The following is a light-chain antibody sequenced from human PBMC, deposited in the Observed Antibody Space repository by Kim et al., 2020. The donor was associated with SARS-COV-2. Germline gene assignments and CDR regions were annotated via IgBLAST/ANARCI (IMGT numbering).Light chain of an antibody. CDR1: QSVSSSY. J-gene: IGKJ2*01. CDR3: QQYGSSPRT. Sequence: EIALTPSPGTLSLSPGERATLSCRASQSVSSSYLAWYQQKPGQAPRLLIYGASSRATGIPDRFSGSGSGTDFTLTISRLEPEDFAVYYCQQYGSSPRTFGQGTKLEI. CDR2: GAS. V-gene: IGKV3-20*01.